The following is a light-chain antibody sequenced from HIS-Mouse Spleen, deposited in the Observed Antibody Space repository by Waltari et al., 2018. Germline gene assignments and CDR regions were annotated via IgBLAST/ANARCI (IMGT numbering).Light chain of an antibody. V-gene: IGLV3-10*01. Sequence: SYELTQPPSVSVSPGQTARITCSGDALPKKYAYWYQQKSGQATVLVIYEDSKRPSGIPGGCSGSSSGTMATLTISGAQVEDEADYYCYSTDSSGNHRVFGGGTKLTVL. CDR1: ALPKKY. J-gene: IGLJ2*01. CDR2: EDS. CDR3: YSTDSSGNHRV.